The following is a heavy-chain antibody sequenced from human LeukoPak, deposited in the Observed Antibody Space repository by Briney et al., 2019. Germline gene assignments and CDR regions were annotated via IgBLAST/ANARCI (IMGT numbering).Heavy chain of an antibody. J-gene: IGHJ4*02. CDR2: IYYTGST. Sequence: SETLSLTCTVSGGSISSYYWSWIRQPPGKGLEWIGYIYYTGSTNYNPSLKRRVTMSVDTSKNQFSLKLSSVTAADTAVYYCARDAYYYDSSGYYRFDYWGQGTLVTVSS. CDR3: ARDAYYYDSSGYYRFDY. CDR1: GGSISSYY. V-gene: IGHV4-59*12. D-gene: IGHD3-22*01.